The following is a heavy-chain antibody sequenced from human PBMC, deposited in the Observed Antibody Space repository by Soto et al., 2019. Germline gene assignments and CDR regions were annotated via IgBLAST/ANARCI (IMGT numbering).Heavy chain of an antibody. V-gene: IGHV3-13*01. CDR2: IGTAGNT. CDR3: ARDRGEGIDY. D-gene: IGHD2-21*01. J-gene: IGHJ4*02. CDR1: GFTLSSYD. Sequence: GGCRRLSSAASGFTLSSYDMHWVRQATGKGLEWVSAIGTAGNTYYPGSVKGRFTITRENAKNSLYLQMNSLRAGDTAVYYCARDRGEGIDYWGQGTLVTVSS.